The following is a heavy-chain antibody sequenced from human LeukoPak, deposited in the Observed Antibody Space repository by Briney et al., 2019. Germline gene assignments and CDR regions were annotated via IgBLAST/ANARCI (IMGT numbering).Heavy chain of an antibody. D-gene: IGHD5-12*01. CDR3: ATPPDGGSGYDFDY. Sequence: PGGSLRLSCAASGFTFSSYVMSWVRQAPGKGLEWVSSISGSGGSTYYADSVKGRFTISRDNAKNTLYLQMNSLRAEDTAVYYCATPPDGGSGYDFDYWDQGTLVTVSS. CDR1: GFTFSSYV. V-gene: IGHV3-23*01. CDR2: ISGSGGST. J-gene: IGHJ4*02.